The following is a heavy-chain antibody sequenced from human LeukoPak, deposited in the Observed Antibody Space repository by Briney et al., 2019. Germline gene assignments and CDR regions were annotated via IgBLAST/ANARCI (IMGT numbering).Heavy chain of an antibody. CDR3: ARPTSSGWYSH. CDR1: GFIFSNYD. Sequence: GGSLRLSCAASGFIFSNYDMNWVRQAPGKGLEWVSYITGSSRTKSYADSVKCRFTISRDNAENSVYLKMNSLRAEDTAVYYCARPTSSGWYSHWGQGTMVTVSS. D-gene: IGHD6-19*01. CDR2: ITGSSRTK. V-gene: IGHV3-48*01. J-gene: IGHJ3*01.